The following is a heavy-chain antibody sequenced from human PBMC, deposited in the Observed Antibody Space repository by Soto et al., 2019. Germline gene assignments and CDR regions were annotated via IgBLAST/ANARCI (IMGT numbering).Heavy chain of an antibody. CDR2: IGTAGDT. V-gene: IGHV3-13*04. Sequence: GGSLRLSCSASGFTFSSYDMHWVREGQGKGLEWVSAIGTAGDTNYAGSVKGRFTISRENAKNSLYLQMNSLRAWDTAIYFCARAIGPTLFDYWGQGTLVTVSS. D-gene: IGHD3-22*01. J-gene: IGHJ4*02. CDR3: ARAIGPTLFDY. CDR1: GFTFSSYD.